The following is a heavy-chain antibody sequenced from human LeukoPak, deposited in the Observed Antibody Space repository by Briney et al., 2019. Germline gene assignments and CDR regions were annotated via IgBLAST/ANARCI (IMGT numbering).Heavy chain of an antibody. J-gene: IGHJ4*02. CDR1: GGSISSYY. D-gene: IGHD3-10*01. CDR3: ARHGNYGPAYFDF. CDR2: IYYSGST. V-gene: IGHV4-59*08. Sequence: SETLSLTCTVSGGSISSYYWSWIRQPPGKGLEWIGYIYYSGSTTYNPSPKSRVTISVDTSKNQFSLKLSSVTAADTAVYYCARHGNYGPAYFDFWGQGTLVTVSS.